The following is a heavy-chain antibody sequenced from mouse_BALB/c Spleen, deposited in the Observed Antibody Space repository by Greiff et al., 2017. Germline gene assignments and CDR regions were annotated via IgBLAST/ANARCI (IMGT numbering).Heavy chain of an antibody. J-gene: IGHJ3*01. CDR3: AREDYGNYEAY. CDR2: ISSGGST. CDR1: GFTFSSYA. D-gene: IGHD2-1*01. V-gene: IGHV5-6-5*01. Sequence: EVQLVESGGGLVKPGGSLKLSCAASGFTFSSYAMSWVRQTPEKRLEWVASISSGGSTYYPDSVKGRFTISRDNARNILYLQMSSLRSEDTAMYYCAREDYGNYEAYWGQGTLVTVSA.